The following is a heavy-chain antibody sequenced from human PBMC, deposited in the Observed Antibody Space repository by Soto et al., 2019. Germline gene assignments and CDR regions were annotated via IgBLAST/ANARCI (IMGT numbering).Heavy chain of an antibody. V-gene: IGHV3-48*03. CDR1: GFTFSSYE. CDR3: ARVEEYYYYYYGMDV. D-gene: IGHD1-1*01. CDR2: ISSSGSTI. Sequence: EVQLVESGGGLVQPGGSLRLSCAASGFTFSSYEMNWVRQAPGKGLEWVSYISSSGSTIYYADSVKGRFTISRDNAKNSLYLQMNSLRAEDTAVYYCARVEEYYYYYYGMDVWGQGTTVTVSS. J-gene: IGHJ6*02.